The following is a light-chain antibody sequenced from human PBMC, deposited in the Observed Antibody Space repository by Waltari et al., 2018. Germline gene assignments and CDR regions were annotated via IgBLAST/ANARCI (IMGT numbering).Light chain of an antibody. CDR1: QGISSY. CDR3: HQVNTYPLT. CDR2: AAS. Sequence: DIKLTQSPSFLSASVGDRVTITCRASQGISSYLTWFQQKQGKAPKLLIYAASTLQSGVPSRFSGSGSGTEFTLTISSLQPEDFATYYCHQVNTYPLTFGGGTKVEIK. V-gene: IGKV1-9*01. J-gene: IGKJ4*01.